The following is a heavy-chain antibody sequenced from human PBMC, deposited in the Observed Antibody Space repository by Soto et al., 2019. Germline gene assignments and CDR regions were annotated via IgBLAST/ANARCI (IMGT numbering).Heavy chain of an antibody. J-gene: IGHJ3*02. CDR3: ERHAYYHRTFDI. CDR2: TLYSGSP. Sequence: SETLSLTCRVSGGSVGTGAYYWSWIRQPPGKGLEWIGYTLYSGSPNYNPSLQSLQSRVTISVDTSRNQFSLRLTSVTAADTALYYCERHAYYHRTFDIWGQGTLVTVSS. D-gene: IGHD3-9*01. CDR1: GGSVGTGAYY. V-gene: IGHV4-61*08.